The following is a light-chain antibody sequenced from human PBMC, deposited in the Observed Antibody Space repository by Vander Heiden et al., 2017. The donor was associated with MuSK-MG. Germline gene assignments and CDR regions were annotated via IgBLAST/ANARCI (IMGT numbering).Light chain of an antibody. J-gene: IGKJ1*01. CDR2: DAS. CDR1: QSISGW. V-gene: IGKV1-5*01. CDR3: QQYNTYSWT. Sequence: DIQMTQSPSTLSASVGDRVTITCRASQSISGWLAWYQQKPGKAPKLLIYDASSLESGVPSRFSGSGSGTEFTLTVSSLQPDDCATYYCQQYNTYSWTFGQGTKVEIK.